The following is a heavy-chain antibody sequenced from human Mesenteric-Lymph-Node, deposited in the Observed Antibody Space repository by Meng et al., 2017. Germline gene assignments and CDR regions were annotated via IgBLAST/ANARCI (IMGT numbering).Heavy chain of an antibody. V-gene: IGHV7-4-1*02. CDR3: ARGGYYQSRGIYYGMDV. CDR1: GYTFTSYA. Sequence: ASVKVSCKASGYTFTSYAMNWVRQAPGQGLEWMGWINTNTGNPTYAQGFTGRFVFSLDTSVSTAYLEISSLKAEDTAVYYCARGGYYQSRGIYYGMDVWGQGNTVNGAS. D-gene: IGHD3-22*01. CDR2: INTNTGNP. J-gene: IGHJ6*02.